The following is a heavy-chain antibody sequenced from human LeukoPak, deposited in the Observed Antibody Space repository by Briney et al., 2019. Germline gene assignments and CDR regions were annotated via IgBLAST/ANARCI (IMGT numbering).Heavy chain of an antibody. D-gene: IGHD3-3*01. CDR3: AKDQREPQPSYWSGYSY. J-gene: IGHJ4*02. Sequence: QPGGSLRLSCAASGFTFNTFGLHWVRQAPGKGLEWVAFIRYDGSDKYYADSVKGRFAISRDNSKNTLYLQMNSLRAEDTAVYYCAKDQREPQPSYWSGYSYWGQGTLVTVSS. CDR2: IRYDGSDK. CDR1: GFTFNTFG. V-gene: IGHV3-30*02.